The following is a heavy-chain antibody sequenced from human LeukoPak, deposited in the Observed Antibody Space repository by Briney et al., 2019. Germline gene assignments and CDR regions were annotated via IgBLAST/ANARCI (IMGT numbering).Heavy chain of an antibody. CDR3: ARMTYYYGSGSYYISWFDP. CDR1: GGSISSGSYY. Sequence: SETLSLTCTVPGGSISSGSYYWSWIRQPAGKGLEWIGRIYTSGSTNYNPSLKSRVTMSVDTSKNQFSLKLRSVMAADTAVYYCARMTYYYGSGSYYISWFDPWGQGTLVTVSS. D-gene: IGHD3-10*01. J-gene: IGHJ5*02. CDR2: IYTSGST. V-gene: IGHV4-61*02.